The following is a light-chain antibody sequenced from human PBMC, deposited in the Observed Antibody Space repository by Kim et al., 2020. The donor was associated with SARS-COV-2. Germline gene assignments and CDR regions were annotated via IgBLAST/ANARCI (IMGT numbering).Light chain of an antibody. CDR1: QGIRSY. CDR2: AAS. Sequence: AIRITQSPSSLSASTGDRVTITCRASQGIRSYLAWYQQKPGKAPKLLIYAASTLQSGVPSRFSGSGSGTDFTLTISCLQSEDFATYYCQQYNSYEGTFGQGTKVDIK. V-gene: IGKV1-8*01. CDR3: QQYNSYEGT. J-gene: IGKJ1*01.